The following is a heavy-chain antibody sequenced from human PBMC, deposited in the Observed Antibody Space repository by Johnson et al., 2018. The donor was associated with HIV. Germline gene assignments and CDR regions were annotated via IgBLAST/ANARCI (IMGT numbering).Heavy chain of an antibody. J-gene: IGHJ3*02. CDR1: GFTFSSYW. Sequence: QVQLVESGGGLVQPGGSLRLSCAASGFTFSSYWMHWVRQAPGKGLDWVTFIRYDGSGKYYADSVNGRFTISRDNSKNTLYLQMNSLRAEDTAVYYCAKDVGNYWPNAFDIWGQGTTVTVSS. D-gene: IGHD3-22*01. CDR2: IRYDGSGK. CDR3: AKDVGNYWPNAFDI. V-gene: IGHV3-30*02.